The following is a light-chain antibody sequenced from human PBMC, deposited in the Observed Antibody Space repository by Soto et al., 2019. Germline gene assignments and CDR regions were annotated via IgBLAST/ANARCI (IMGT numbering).Light chain of an antibody. CDR2: SVT. CDR3: QESYSVRT. J-gene: IGKJ1*01. Sequence: IQMTQSPSSLSASVGDRVTISCRTSQGINNYLNWYQQKPGEAPRLLIYSVTTLQSGVPSRFSGSGSATNSTFTISSLQPEDYATYYCQESYSVRTFGEGTKVDIK. CDR1: QGINNY. V-gene: IGKV1-39*01.